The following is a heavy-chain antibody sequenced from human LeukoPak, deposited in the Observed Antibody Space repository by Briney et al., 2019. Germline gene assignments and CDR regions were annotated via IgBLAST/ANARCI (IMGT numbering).Heavy chain of an antibody. CDR3: ARFLGRYYYMDV. CDR2: IYTSGST. Sequence: SETLSLTCTVSGGSISSGSYYWSWIRQPAGKGLEWIGRIYTSGSTNYNPSLKSRVTISVDTSKNQFSLKLSSVTAADTAVYYCARFLGRYYYMDVWGKGTTVTVSS. D-gene: IGHD1-26*01. V-gene: IGHV4-61*02. J-gene: IGHJ6*03. CDR1: GGSISSGSYY.